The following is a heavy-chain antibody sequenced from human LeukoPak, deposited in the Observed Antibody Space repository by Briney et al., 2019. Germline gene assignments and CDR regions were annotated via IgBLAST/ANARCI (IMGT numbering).Heavy chain of an antibody. V-gene: IGHV1-69*02. CDR2: IIPILGIA. Sequence: SVKVSCKASGGTFSSYTMSWVGQAPGQGLEWMGRIIPILGIANYAQKFQGRVTITADKSTSTAYMELSSLRSEDTAVYYCASDGRFGVVIKDWGQGTLVTVSS. J-gene: IGHJ4*02. D-gene: IGHD3-3*01. CDR3: ASDGRFGVVIKD. CDR1: GGTFSSYT.